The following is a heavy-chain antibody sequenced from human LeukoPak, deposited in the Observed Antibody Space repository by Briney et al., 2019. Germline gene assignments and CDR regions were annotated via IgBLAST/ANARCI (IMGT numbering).Heavy chain of an antibody. CDR2: ITGSGGST. J-gene: IGHJ4*02. D-gene: IGHD4-17*01. V-gene: IGHV3-23*01. Sequence: GGSLRLSCAASGFTFSSYAMSWVRQAPGKGLEWVSAITGSGGSTFYADSVKGRFTISRDNSKNTLFLQMAILRADDTAVYYCAKPMREGNYGDYLIWGQGTLVTVSS. CDR3: AKPMREGNYGDYLI. CDR1: GFTFSSYA.